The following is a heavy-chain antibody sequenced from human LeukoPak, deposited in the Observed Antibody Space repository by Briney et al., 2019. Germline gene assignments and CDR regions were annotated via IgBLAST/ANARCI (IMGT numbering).Heavy chain of an antibody. J-gene: IGHJ6*02. Sequence: PSETLSLTCTVSGGSISSYYWGWIRQPPGKGLEWIGYIYYSGSTNYNPSLKSRVTISVDTSKNQFSLKLSSVTAADTAVYYCARHNNYYYGMDVWGQGTTVTVSS. CDR2: IYYSGST. V-gene: IGHV4-59*08. CDR3: ARHNNYYYGMDV. CDR1: GGSISSYY.